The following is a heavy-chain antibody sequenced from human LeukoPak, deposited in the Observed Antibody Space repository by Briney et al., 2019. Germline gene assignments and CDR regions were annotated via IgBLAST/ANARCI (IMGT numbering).Heavy chain of an antibody. CDR3: ARRWQLAPIAYFDY. Sequence: SETLSLTCAVYGGSFSAYYWSWIRQPPGKGLEWIGEINRSGSTNYNPSLKSRVTISVDTSKNQFSLNLSSVTAADTAVYYCARRWQLAPIAYFDYWGQGTLVTVSS. J-gene: IGHJ4*02. CDR1: GGSFSAYY. CDR2: INRSGST. V-gene: IGHV4-34*01. D-gene: IGHD5-24*01.